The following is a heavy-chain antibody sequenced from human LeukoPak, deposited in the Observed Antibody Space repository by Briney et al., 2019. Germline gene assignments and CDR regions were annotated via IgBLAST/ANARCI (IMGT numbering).Heavy chain of an antibody. CDR2: IIPIFGTP. V-gene: IGHV1-69*05. Sequence: SVKVSCKASGGTFRTYSVTWVRQAPGQGLEWMGGIIPIFGTPNYAQKFQGRVKVTTDDATGTAYMELSSLMSEDTAIYYCARVDRYHFYLDVWGKGTTVTVSS. CDR3: ARVDRYHFYLDV. J-gene: IGHJ6*03. CDR1: GGTFRTYS.